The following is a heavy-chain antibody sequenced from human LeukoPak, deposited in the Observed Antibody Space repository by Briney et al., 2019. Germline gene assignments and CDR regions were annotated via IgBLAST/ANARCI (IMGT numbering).Heavy chain of an antibody. V-gene: IGHV3-23*01. J-gene: IGHJ4*02. Sequence: GGSLRLSCAASGFTFSSYAMNWVRQAPGKGLEWVSGISGSGGSTYYADSVKGRFTISRDNSKNTLYLQVDSLRAEDTAVYYCAKGGYDYVLGTFDYGGQGTLVTVSS. CDR3: AKGGYDYVLGTFDY. D-gene: IGHD3-16*01. CDR1: GFTFSSYA. CDR2: ISGSGGST.